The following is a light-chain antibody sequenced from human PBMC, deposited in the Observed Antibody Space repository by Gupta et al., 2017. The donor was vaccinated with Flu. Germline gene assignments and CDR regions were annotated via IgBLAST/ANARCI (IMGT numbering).Light chain of an antibody. Sequence: SVGDRVTITCRASQSISNWLNWYQQKPGKAPNLLISTASTLQTGVPSRFSGSGSGTDFALTISSLQPEDFATYYCQQSYSTPPTFGQGTRVEIK. CDR2: TAS. V-gene: IGKV1-39*01. J-gene: IGKJ5*01. CDR1: QSISNW. CDR3: QQSYSTPPT.